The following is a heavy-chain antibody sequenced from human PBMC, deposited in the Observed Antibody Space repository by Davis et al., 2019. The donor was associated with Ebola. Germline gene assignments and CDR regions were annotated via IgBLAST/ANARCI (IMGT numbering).Heavy chain of an antibody. J-gene: IGHJ4*02. D-gene: IGHD3-3*01. CDR1: GFTFSSYS. V-gene: IGHV3-21*01. Sequence: GESLKISCAASGFTFSSYSMNWVRQAPGKGLEWVSSISSSSSYIYYADSVKGRFTISRDNAKNSLYLQMNSLRAEDTAVYYCAREPLRFLEWLSTVAFDYWGQGTLVTVSS. CDR2: ISSSSSYI. CDR3: AREPLRFLEWLSTVAFDY.